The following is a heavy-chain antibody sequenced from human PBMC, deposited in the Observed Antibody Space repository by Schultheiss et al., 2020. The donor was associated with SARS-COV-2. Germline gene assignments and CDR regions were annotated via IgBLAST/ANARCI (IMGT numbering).Heavy chain of an antibody. V-gene: IGHV3-30*18. CDR3: AKPSGWYSDYYYGMDV. D-gene: IGHD6-19*01. Sequence: GGSLRLSCAASGFTFSSYAMSWVRQAPGKGLEWVAVISYDGSNKYYADSVKGRFTISRDNSKNTLYLQMNSLRAEDTAVYYCAKPSGWYSDYYYGMDVWGQGTTVTVSS. J-gene: IGHJ6*02. CDR1: GFTFSSYA. CDR2: ISYDGSNK.